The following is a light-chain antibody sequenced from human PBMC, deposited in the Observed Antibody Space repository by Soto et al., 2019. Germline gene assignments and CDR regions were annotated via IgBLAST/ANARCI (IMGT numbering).Light chain of an antibody. V-gene: IGKV1-33*01. CDR2: DAS. CDR3: QQFDTLIT. J-gene: IGKJ5*01. CDR1: QDISFF. Sequence: EIQMTQSPSSLSASLVYRFTITCQASQDISFFLNWYQQKPGKAPKLLIYDASILQAGVPSRFSGGGSGTDFTFTISSLHPEDVATYYCQQFDTLITFGQGTRLEI.